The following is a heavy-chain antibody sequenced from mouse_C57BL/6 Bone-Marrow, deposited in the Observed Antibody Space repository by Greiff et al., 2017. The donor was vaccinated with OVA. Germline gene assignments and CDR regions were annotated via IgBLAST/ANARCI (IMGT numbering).Heavy chain of an antibody. CDR2: INPNYGTT. Sequence: VQLQQSGPELVKPGASVKISCKASGYSFTDYNMNWVKQSNGKSLEWIGVINPNYGTTSYNQKFKGKATLTVDQSSSTAYMQLNSLTSEDSAVYYGARGADLLLRWVFDYWGQGTTLTVSS. D-gene: IGHD1-1*01. J-gene: IGHJ2*01. V-gene: IGHV1-39*01. CDR3: ARGADLLLRWVFDY. CDR1: GYSFTDYN.